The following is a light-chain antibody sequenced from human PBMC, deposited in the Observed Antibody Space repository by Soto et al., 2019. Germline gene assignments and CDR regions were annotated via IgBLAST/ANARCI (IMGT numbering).Light chain of an antibody. CDR1: QSVTKY. CDR2: DAS. J-gene: IGKJ3*01. Sequence: EIVLTQSPATLSLSPGERATLSCRASQSVTKYLAWYQQKPGQAPRLLIYDASNRATGIPARFSGSGSGTDFTLTISGLEPEDFAVYYCQQRSYGLTFGPGTKVDMK. V-gene: IGKV3-11*01. CDR3: QQRSYGLT.